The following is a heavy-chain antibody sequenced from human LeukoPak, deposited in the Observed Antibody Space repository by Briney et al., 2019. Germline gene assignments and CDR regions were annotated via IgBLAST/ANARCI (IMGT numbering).Heavy chain of an antibody. CDR2: LNPKTGGT. CDR1: GYTFTDYY. Sequence: APMMVSCKASGYTFTDYYIHWVRQAPGQGLEWMGFLNPKTGGTNYARKFQGRVTMTRDTSITTAYMELSRLRSDDTAVYYCARQQEVSGYFDYWGQGTLVTVPS. D-gene: IGHD3-16*02. V-gene: IGHV1-2*02. CDR3: ARQQEVSGYFDY. J-gene: IGHJ4*02.